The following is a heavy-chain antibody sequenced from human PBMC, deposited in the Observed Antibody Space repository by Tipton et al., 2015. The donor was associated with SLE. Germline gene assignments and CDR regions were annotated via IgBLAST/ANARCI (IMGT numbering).Heavy chain of an antibody. J-gene: IGHJ4*02. D-gene: IGHD5-18*01. CDR3: ATLGGYLDTAMGG. CDR2: ISPIAGIA. Sequence: QSGAEVKKPGSSVKVSCKASGGSFSRYAFSWVRQAPGQGLEWMGGISPIAGIAKYAQKFQGRVTITADESTSATYMELSSLRSEDTAVYYCATLGGYLDTAMGGWGQGTLVTVSS. V-gene: IGHV1-69*01. CDR1: GGSFSRYA.